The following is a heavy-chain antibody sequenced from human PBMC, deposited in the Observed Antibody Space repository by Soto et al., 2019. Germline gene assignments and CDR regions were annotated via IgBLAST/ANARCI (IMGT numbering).Heavy chain of an antibody. D-gene: IGHD3-10*01. CDR2: RSADNGDT. Sequence: QGRLVQSGAEVKKPGASVKVSRGASVYTFTSYGISWVRQDPGQGLEWMGGRSADNGDTNYAKKLQGRVTMTTDTSTRTAYMEPRSLRSDDTAVYYCARGKEERGSGKHYYYYYKDVWGKGTTVTVSS. J-gene: IGHJ6*03. CDR3: ARGKEERGSGKHYYYYYKDV. CDR1: VYTFTSYG. V-gene: IGHV1-18*01.